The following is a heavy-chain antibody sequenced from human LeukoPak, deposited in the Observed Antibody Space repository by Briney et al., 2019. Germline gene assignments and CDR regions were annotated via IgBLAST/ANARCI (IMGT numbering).Heavy chain of an antibody. CDR3: ARSPLSCSGGSCYPYGMDV. J-gene: IGHJ6*02. D-gene: IGHD2-15*01. CDR1: GGSFSGYY. Sequence: SETLSLTCAVYGGSFSGYYWSWIRQPPGKGLGWIGEINHSGSTNYNPSLKSRVTISVDTSKNQFSLKLSSVTAADTAVYYCARSPLSCSGGSCYPYGMDVWGQGTTVTVSS. CDR2: INHSGST. V-gene: IGHV4-34*01.